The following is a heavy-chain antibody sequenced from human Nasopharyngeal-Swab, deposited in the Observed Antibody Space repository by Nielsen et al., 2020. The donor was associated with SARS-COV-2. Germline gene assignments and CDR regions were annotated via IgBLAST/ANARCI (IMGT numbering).Heavy chain of an antibody. V-gene: IGHV5-51*01. Sequence: VRQMPGKGLEWMGIIYPGDSDTRYSPSFQGQVTISADKSISTAYLQWSSLKASDTAMYYCARLNSGSYPDYWGQGTLVIVSS. J-gene: IGHJ4*02. CDR3: ARLNSGSYPDY. D-gene: IGHD1-26*01. CDR2: IYPGDSDT.